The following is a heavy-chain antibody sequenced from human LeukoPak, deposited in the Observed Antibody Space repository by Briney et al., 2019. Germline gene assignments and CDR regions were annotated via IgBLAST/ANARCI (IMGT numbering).Heavy chain of an antibody. J-gene: IGHJ4*02. V-gene: IGHV3-7*01. CDR2: IKQDGSEK. Sequence: GGSLRLSCAASGFTFSSYGMSWVRQAPGKGLEWVANIKQDGSEKYYVDSVKGRFTISRDNAKNSLYLQMNSLRAEDTAVYYCARDQDSYDYVWGSYRHAYYFDYWGQGTLVTVSS. CDR3: ARDQDSYDYVWGSYRHAYYFDY. CDR1: GFTFSSYG. D-gene: IGHD3-16*02.